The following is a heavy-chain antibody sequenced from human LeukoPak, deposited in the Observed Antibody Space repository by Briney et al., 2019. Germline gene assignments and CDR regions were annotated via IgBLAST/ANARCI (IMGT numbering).Heavy chain of an antibody. Sequence: PGKSLRLSCTASGFTFSSHAMHWVRQAPGKGLEWVAVISFDGSHKYYADSVKGRITISRDNSRNTLYLQMISLRAEDTAIYYCARVPYYESSPYTQISYYMDVWGMGTMVTVSS. CDR3: ARVPYYESSPYTQISYYMDV. J-gene: IGHJ6*03. V-gene: IGHV3-30*01. D-gene: IGHD3-22*01. CDR2: ISFDGSHK. CDR1: GFTFSSHA.